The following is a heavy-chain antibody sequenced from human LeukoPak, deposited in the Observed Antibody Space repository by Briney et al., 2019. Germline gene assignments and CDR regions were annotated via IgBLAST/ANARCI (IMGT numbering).Heavy chain of an antibody. J-gene: IGHJ4*02. CDR1: GYTFTGYY. V-gene: IGHV1-46*01. CDR2: INPSGGST. D-gene: IGHD4-17*01. Sequence: GASVKVSCKASGYTFTGYYMHWVRQAPGQGLEWMGIINPSGGSTSYAQKFQGRVTMTREMSTSTVYMELSSLRSEDTAVYYCARDGTTVTTGGTYYFDYWGQGTLVTVSS. CDR3: ARDGTTVTTGGTYYFDY.